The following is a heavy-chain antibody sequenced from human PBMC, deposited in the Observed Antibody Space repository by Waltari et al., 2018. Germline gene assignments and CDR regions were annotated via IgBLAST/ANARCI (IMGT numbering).Heavy chain of an antibody. Sequence: EVQLVESGGGLVQPGGSLRLSCAASGFTFSSNWLSWVRQATGKGLEWVANIKQDGSEKYYVDSVKGRFTISRDNAKNSLYLQMNCLSADDTALYYCASGKGRAAAGTFDYWGQGTLVTVSS. CDR3: ASGKGRAAAGTFDY. J-gene: IGHJ4*02. CDR1: GFTFSSNW. CDR2: IKQDGSEK. D-gene: IGHD6-13*01. V-gene: IGHV3-7*01.